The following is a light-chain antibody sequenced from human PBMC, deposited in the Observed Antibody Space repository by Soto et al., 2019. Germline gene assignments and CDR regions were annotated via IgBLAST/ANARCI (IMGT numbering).Light chain of an antibody. CDR2: EVS. V-gene: IGLV2-8*01. CDR1: SSDVGGYNY. Sequence: QSALTQPPSASGSPGQSVTISCTGTSSDVGGYNYVSWYQQHPGKAPKVVIYEVSKRPSGVPDRFSGSKSSNTASLTVSGLQAEDEADYYCTSYVGGNNHYVFGTGTKVTVL. CDR3: TSYVGGNNHYV. J-gene: IGLJ1*01.